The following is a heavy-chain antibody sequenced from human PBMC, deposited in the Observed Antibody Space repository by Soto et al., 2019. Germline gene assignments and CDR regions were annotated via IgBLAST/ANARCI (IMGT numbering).Heavy chain of an antibody. V-gene: IGHV4-34*01. Sequence: QVQLQQWGAGLLKPSETLSLTCAADDGSFSNYYWSWTRLPPGKGLEWIGEIHPSGSTNYNPSLRSRVTISVDRSKNQFSLRLSSVTVADTAVYYCSRGQDYYKGGNYWGQGTLVTVSS. J-gene: IGHJ4*02. CDR2: IHPSGST. CDR1: DGSFSNYY. D-gene: IGHD3-22*01. CDR3: SRGQDYYKGGNY.